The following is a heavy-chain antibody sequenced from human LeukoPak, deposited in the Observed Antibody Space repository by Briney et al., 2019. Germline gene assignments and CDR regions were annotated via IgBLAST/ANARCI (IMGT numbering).Heavy chain of an antibody. CDR1: GGSISSSSYY. V-gene: IGHV4-39*07. Sequence: PSETLSLTCTVAGGSISSSSYYWGWLRQPPGKGLEWIGSIYYSGSTYYNPSLKSRVTISVDTSKNQFSLKVSSVTAADTAVYYCARGRRDGYNFYWYFDLWGRGTLVTVSS. D-gene: IGHD5-24*01. J-gene: IGHJ2*01. CDR2: IYYSGST. CDR3: ARGRRDGYNFYWYFDL.